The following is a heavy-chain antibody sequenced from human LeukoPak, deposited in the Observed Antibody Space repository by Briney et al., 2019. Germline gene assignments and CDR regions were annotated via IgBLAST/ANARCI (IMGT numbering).Heavy chain of an antibody. Sequence: PGGSLRLSCAASGFTFSSYGMHWVRQAPGKGLEWVAVISYDGSNKYYADSVKGRFTISRDNSKNTLYLQMNSLRAEDTAVYYCAKDHHAFDIWGQGTMVTVSS. V-gene: IGHV3-30*18. CDR2: ISYDGSNK. CDR3: AKDHHAFDI. J-gene: IGHJ3*02. CDR1: GFTFSSYG.